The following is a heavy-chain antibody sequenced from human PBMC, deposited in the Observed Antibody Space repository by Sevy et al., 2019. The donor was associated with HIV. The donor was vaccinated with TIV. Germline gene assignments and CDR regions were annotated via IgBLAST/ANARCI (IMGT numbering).Heavy chain of an antibody. V-gene: IGHV1-18*01. CDR3: ARSTQVAGRNNWFDP. CDR1: GYTFTTYG. CDR2: ISTDNSIT. J-gene: IGHJ5*02. Sequence: ASVKVSCKASGYTFTTYGITWVRQAPGQRLEWMGWISTDNSITNYAQKLQGRVTMTTDPSTSTAYMELRSLRSDDTAVYYCARSTQVAGRNNWFDPWGQGTLVTVSS. D-gene: IGHD6-19*01.